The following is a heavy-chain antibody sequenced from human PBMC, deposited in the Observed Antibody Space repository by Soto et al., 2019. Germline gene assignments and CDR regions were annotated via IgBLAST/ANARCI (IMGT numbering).Heavy chain of an antibody. V-gene: IGHV1-18*01. J-gene: IGHJ6*03. CDR3: ARDKGGYDYSYYYYYMDV. D-gene: IGHD5-12*01. Sequence: GASVKVSCTASGYTYTSYGISWVRQAPGQGLEWMGWISAYNGNTNYAQKLQGRVTMTTDTSTSTAYMELRSLRSDDTAVYYCARDKGGYDYSYYYYYMDVWGKGTTVTVSS. CDR1: GYTYTSYG. CDR2: ISAYNGNT.